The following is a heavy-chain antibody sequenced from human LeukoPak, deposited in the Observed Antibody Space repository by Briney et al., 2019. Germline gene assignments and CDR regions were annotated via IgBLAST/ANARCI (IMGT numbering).Heavy chain of an antibody. V-gene: IGHV4-30-4*01. CDR3: ARGSRDGYNWYYFDY. CDR1: GGSISSGDYY. CDR2: INHSGST. D-gene: IGHD5-24*01. J-gene: IGHJ4*02. Sequence: PSQTLSLTCTVSGGSISSGDYYWSWIRQPPGKGLEWMGYINHSGSTYYNPSLKSRITISVDTSKNQFSLKLSSVTAAGTAVYYCARGSRDGYNWYYFDYWGQGTLVTVSS.